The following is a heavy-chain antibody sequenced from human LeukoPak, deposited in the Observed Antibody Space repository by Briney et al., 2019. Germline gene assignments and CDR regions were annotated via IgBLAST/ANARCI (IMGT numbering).Heavy chain of an antibody. CDR1: GGSISSSSYY. D-gene: IGHD3-22*01. CDR3: ARLNYYDSSGYSPVDAFDI. J-gene: IGHJ3*02. Sequence: SETMSLTCTVSGGSISSSSYYWGWIRQPPGKGLEWIGSIYYSGSTYYNPSLKSRVTISVDTSKNQFSLKLSSVTAADTAVYYCARLNYYDSSGYSPVDAFDIWGQGTMVTVSS. CDR2: IYYSGST. V-gene: IGHV4-39*01.